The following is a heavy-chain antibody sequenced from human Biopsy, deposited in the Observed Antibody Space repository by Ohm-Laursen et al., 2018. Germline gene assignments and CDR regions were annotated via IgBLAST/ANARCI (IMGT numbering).Heavy chain of an antibody. V-gene: IGHV4-59*01. J-gene: IGHJ2*01. CDR3: ARDRGFYSDRTVPGYFDL. CDR2: VYYTGST. D-gene: IGHD3-22*01. CDR1: GDSISSYY. Sequence: GTLSLTCTVSGDSISSYYWSWIRQPPGKGLGWIGYVYYTGSTDYNPSLQSRVTISVDTSKNHFSLRLRSVTPADTAIYYCARDRGFYSDRTVPGYFDLWGRGTLVTVSS.